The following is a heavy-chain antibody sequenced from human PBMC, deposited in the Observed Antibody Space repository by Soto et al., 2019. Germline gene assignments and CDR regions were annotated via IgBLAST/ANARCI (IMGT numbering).Heavy chain of an antibody. D-gene: IGHD1-26*01. V-gene: IGHV1-69*12. CDR2: IIPMYGIA. CDR1: GGTFKKYG. J-gene: IGHJ5*02. CDR3: AGYVGGTGLHL. Sequence: QVQLVQSGAEVKKPGSSVRVSCRTSGGTFKKYGFSWVRQAPGQGLEWMGGIIPMYGIANYGQIFQGRLTITADESTNAVYFDMPSLTRGAAAVYYCAGYVGGTGLHLWGQGTQVTVSS.